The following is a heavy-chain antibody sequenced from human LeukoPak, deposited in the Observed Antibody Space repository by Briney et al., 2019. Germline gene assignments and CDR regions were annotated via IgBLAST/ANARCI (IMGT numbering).Heavy chain of an antibody. V-gene: IGHV3-23*01. D-gene: IGHD1-26*01. J-gene: IGHJ4*02. CDR1: GFLISIDV. CDR3: ARRVGGNPDY. Sequence: GRSLRLSCTASGFLISIDVMTWVRQPPGKWLEWVSAIGADGHSTDYANSVKGRFTISRDNSKNTLYLQMNSLSAEDTALYYCARRVGGNPDYWGRGTLVTVSS. CDR2: IGADGHST.